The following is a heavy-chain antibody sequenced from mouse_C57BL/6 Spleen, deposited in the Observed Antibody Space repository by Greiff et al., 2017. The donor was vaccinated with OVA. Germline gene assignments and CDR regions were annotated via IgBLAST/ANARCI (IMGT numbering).Heavy chain of an antibody. Sequence: EVKLMESGEGLVKPGGSLKLSCAASGFTFSSYAMSWVRQTPEKRLEWVAYISSGGDYIYYADTVKGRFTISRDNARNTLYLQMSSLKSEDTAMYYCTRDRFPYAMDYGGQGTSVTVSS. CDR2: ISSGGDYI. V-gene: IGHV5-9-1*02. CDR1: GFTFSSYA. CDR3: TRDRFPYAMDY. J-gene: IGHJ4*01.